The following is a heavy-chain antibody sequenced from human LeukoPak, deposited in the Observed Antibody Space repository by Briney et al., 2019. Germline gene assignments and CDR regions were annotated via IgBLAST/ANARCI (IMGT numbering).Heavy chain of an antibody. D-gene: IGHD3-10*01. V-gene: IGHV1-69*05. J-gene: IGHJ4*02. Sequence: SVKVSCKASGGTFSSYAISWVRQAPGQGLEWTGGIIPIFGTANYAQKFQGRVTITTDESTSTAYMELSSLRSEDTAVYYCARNYYGSGSFFDYSGQGTLVTVSS. CDR3: ARNYYGSGSFFDY. CDR2: IIPIFGTA. CDR1: GGTFSSYA.